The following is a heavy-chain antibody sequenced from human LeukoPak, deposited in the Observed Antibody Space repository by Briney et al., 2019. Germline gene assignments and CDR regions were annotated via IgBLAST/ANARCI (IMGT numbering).Heavy chain of an antibody. V-gene: IGHV3-23*01. Sequence: GGSLRLSCAASGFTFSSYAMSWVRQAPGKGLEWVSTFSGSGGDTYYADSVKGRFTISRDNSKNTLYLQMNSLRAEDTAVCYCAKDRGYSYGPFDYWGQGTLVTVSS. CDR3: AKDRGYSYGPFDY. J-gene: IGHJ4*02. D-gene: IGHD5-18*01. CDR1: GFTFSSYA. CDR2: FSGSGGDT.